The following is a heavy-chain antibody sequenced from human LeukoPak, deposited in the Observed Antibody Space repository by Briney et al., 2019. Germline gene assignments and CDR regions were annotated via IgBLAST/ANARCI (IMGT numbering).Heavy chain of an antibody. CDR3: AIDLTIFGVAD. V-gene: IGHV1-69*04. CDR1: GGTFSSYA. CDR2: IIPILGIA. J-gene: IGHJ4*02. Sequence: SVKVSCKASGGTFSSYAISWVRQAPGQGLEWMGRIIPILGIANYAQKFQGRVTITADKSTSTAYMELSSLRSEDTAVYYCAIDLTIFGVADWGQGTLVTVTS. D-gene: IGHD3-3*01.